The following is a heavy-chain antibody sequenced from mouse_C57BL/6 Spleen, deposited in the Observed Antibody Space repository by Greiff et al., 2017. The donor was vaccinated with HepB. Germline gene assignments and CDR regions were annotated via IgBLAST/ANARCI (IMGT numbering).Heavy chain of an antibody. J-gene: IGHJ4*01. CDR3: ARRYYGSSYYAMDY. V-gene: IGHV1-54*01. CDR1: GYAFTNYL. CDR2: INPGSGGT. Sequence: VQLVESGAELVRPGTSVKVSCKASGYAFTNYLIEWVKQRPGQGLEWIGVINPGSGGTNYNEKFKGKATLTADKSSSTAYMQLSSLTSEDSAVYFCARRYYGSSYYAMDYWGQGTSVTVSS. D-gene: IGHD1-1*01.